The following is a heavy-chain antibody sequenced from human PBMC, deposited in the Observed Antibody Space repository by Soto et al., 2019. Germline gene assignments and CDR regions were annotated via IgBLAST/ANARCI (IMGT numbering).Heavy chain of an antibody. Sequence: ASVKVSCKSSGYPFNTYYLHWVRQAPGQGLEWMGMIHPSGGGSTYAQKFLGRVTMTMDSSTSTVFMELTSLRSADTAVYYCARGGHIAVVTDSFDSWSQ. CDR3: ARGGHIAVVTDSFDS. J-gene: IGHJ4*01. CDR1: GYPFNTYY. V-gene: IGHV1-46*02. CDR2: IHPSGGGS. D-gene: IGHD2-21*02.